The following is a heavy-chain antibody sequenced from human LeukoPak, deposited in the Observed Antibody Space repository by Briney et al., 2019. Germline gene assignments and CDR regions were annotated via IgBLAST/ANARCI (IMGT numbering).Heavy chain of an antibody. J-gene: IGHJ4*02. CDR1: GFTFNYYW. CDR3: ARAPYSSGRNYYFDS. Sequence: GGSLRLSCAASGFTFNYYWMHWVRQAPGKGLVWVSHINHDGSSTSYADSVKGRFTISRDNAKNTLYLHMNSLRAEDTAVYYCARAPYSSGRNYYFDSWGQGTLVTVSS. D-gene: IGHD3-22*01. CDR2: INHDGSST. V-gene: IGHV3-74*01.